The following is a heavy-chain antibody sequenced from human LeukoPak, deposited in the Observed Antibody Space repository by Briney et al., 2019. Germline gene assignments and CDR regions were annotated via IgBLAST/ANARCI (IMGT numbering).Heavy chain of an antibody. CDR2: IKQDGREK. V-gene: IGHV3-7*01. J-gene: IGHJ6*04. CDR1: GFNMSNYW. CDR3: TRRASNYDFWSGYNV. Sequence: QAGGSLRLSCAAYGFNMSNYWRIWVRQAPGKGVEGVASIKQDGREKYYVDSVKRRFTISRDNARNSMSLQMNSLRAEDTAIYYCTRRASNYDFWSGYNVWCKGTTVTVSS. D-gene: IGHD3-3*01.